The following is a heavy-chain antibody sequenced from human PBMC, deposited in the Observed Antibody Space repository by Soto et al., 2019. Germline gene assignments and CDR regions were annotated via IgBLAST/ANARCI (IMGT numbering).Heavy chain of an antibody. V-gene: IGHV4-59*08. D-gene: IGHD1-7*01. J-gene: IGHJ6*03. CDR3: ARLSRAGTTLFHYYYYMDV. CDR2: IYYSGST. CDR1: GGSISSYY. Sequence: SETLSLTCTVSGGSISSYYWSWIRQPPGKGLEWIGYIYYSGSTNYNPSLKSRVTISVDTSKNQFSLKLSSVTAADTAVYYCARLSRAGTTLFHYYYYMDVWGKGTTVTVSS.